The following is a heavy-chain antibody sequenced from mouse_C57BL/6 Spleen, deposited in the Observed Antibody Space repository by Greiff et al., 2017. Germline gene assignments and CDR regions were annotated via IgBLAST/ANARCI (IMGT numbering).Heavy chain of an antibody. CDR1: GFNIKDYY. Sequence: VQLQQSGAELVRPGASVKLSCTASGFNIKDYYMHWVKQRPEQGLEWIGRIDPEDGDTEYAPKFQGKATMTADTSSNAAYLQLSSMTSEDTAVYYCTTGNTVVAPDYWGQGTTLTVSS. CDR3: TTGNTVVAPDY. CDR2: IDPEDGDT. J-gene: IGHJ2*01. D-gene: IGHD1-1*01. V-gene: IGHV14-1*01.